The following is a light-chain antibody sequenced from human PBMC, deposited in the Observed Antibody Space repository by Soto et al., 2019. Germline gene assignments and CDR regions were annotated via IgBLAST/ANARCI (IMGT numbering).Light chain of an antibody. CDR3: QQYGSSPRT. J-gene: IGKJ1*01. V-gene: IGKV3-20*01. CDR2: VAS. Sequence: EIVLTQSPGTLSLSPGDTATLSCRASQSVSSSYLAWYQQKPGQAPRLLIYVASIRATGIPDRFSGSGSGTAYTLTINRLAPEDLAVYYCQQYGSSPRTFGQGTKVENK. CDR1: QSVSSSY.